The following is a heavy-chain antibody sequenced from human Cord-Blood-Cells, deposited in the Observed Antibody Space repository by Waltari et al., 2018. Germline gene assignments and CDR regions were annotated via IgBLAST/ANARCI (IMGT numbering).Heavy chain of an antibody. CDR2: FDPEDGET. J-gene: IGHJ6*03. CDR3: ATDQIAARPGYYYYYYMDV. V-gene: IGHV1-24*01. CDR1: GYTLTELS. D-gene: IGHD6-6*01. Sequence: QVQLVQSGAEVKKPGASVKVSCKVSGYTLTELSMHWLRQAPGNGLEWMGGFDPEDGETIYAQKFQGRVTMTEDTSTDTAYMELSSLRSEDTAVYYCATDQIAARPGYYYYYYMDVWGKGTTVTVSS.